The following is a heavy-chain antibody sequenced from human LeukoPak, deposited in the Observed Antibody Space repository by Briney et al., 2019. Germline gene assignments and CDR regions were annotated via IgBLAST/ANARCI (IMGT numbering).Heavy chain of an antibody. V-gene: IGHV1-69*13. J-gene: IGHJ5*02. D-gene: IGHD2-2*01. CDR3: ARDYVVVVPAATGLNWFDP. CDR1: GGTFSSYA. CDR2: IIPIFGTA. Sequence: ASVKVSCEASGGTFSSYAISWVRQAPGQGLEWMGGIIPIFGTANYAQKFQGRVTITADESTSTAYMELSSLRSEDTAVYYCARDYVVVVPAATGLNWFDPWGQGTLVTVSS.